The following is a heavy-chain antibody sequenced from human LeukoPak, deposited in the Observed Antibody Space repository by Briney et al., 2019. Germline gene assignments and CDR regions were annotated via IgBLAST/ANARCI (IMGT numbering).Heavy chain of an antibody. CDR2: IWYDGSNK. Sequence: GRSLRLSCAASGFTFSSYGMHWVRQAPDKGLEWVAVIWYDGSNKYYADSVKGRFTISRDNSKNTLYLQTNSLRAEDTAVYCCAREGNSGYDHEDYFDYWGQGTLVTVSS. J-gene: IGHJ4*02. CDR3: AREGNSGYDHEDYFDY. D-gene: IGHD5-12*01. V-gene: IGHV3-33*01. CDR1: GFTFSSYG.